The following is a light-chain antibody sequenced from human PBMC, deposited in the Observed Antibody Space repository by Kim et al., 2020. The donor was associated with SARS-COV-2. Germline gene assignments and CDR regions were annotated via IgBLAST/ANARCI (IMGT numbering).Light chain of an antibody. Sequence: QSVLTQPPSASASLGASVTLNCTLSSGYSNYKVDWYQQRPGKGPRFVMRVGTGGSVGSKGDGIPDRFSVLGSGLNRYLIIKNIQEEDESDYHCGADHGSGHKFVYVFGTGTKVTVL. CDR1: SGYSNYK. CDR2: VGTGGSVG. V-gene: IGLV9-49*01. CDR3: GADHGSGHKFVYV. J-gene: IGLJ1*01.